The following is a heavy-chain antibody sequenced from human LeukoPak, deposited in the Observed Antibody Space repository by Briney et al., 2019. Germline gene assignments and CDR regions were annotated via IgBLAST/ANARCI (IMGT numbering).Heavy chain of an antibody. CDR2: IYYSGST. V-gene: IGHV4-39*01. D-gene: IGHD2-2*03. CDR1: GASISSRNYY. J-gene: IGHJ5*02. CDR3: ASRGFCSSSSCLNWFDP. Sequence: SETLSLTCTVSGASISSRNYYWGWIRQPPGKGLEWIGSIYYSGSTYYDPSLKSRVTISVDSSKNQFSLKLSSVTAADTAVYYCASRGFCSSSSCLNWFDPWGQGALVTVSS.